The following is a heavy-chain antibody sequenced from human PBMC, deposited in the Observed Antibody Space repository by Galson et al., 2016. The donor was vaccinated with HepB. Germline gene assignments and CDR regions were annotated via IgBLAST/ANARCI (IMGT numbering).Heavy chain of an antibody. D-gene: IGHD1-26*01. Sequence: SVKVSCKASGYTFSDYFLHWVRQAPGHGLEWLGWINPISGGTDLHQKFQGRVTMTRDTSISTAYMELSRLTFDDTAVYYCARGILLGSDAFDIWGQGTMVTVSS. CDR1: GYTFSDYF. CDR2: INPISGGT. V-gene: IGHV1-2*02. CDR3: ARGILLGSDAFDI. J-gene: IGHJ3*02.